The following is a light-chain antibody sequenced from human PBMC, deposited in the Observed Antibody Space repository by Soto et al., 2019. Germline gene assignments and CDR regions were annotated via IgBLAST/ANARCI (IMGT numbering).Light chain of an antibody. CDR2: GAS. Sequence: EIVLTQSPGTLSLSPGERATLSYRASQSVSSSYLAWYQQKPGQAPRLLIYGASSRATGIPDRFSGSVSGTAFSLTISRLEPEDFAVFYCQQYGSSPNTLGQGTQLETK. J-gene: IGKJ2*01. CDR1: QSVSSSY. V-gene: IGKV3-20*01. CDR3: QQYGSSPNT.